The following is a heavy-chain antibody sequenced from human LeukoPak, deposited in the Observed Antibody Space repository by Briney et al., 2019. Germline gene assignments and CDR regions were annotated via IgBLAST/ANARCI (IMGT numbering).Heavy chain of an antibody. J-gene: IGHJ2*01. CDR2: FDPEDGET. V-gene: IGHV1-24*01. CDR3: ARARSIAAREWYFDL. Sequence: HWASVKVSCKVSGYTLTELSMHWVRQAPGKGLEWMGGFDPEDGETIYAQKFQGRVTMTEDTSTDTAYMKLSSLRSEDTAVYYCARARSIAAREWYFDLWGRGTLVTVSS. D-gene: IGHD6-6*01. CDR1: GYTLTELS.